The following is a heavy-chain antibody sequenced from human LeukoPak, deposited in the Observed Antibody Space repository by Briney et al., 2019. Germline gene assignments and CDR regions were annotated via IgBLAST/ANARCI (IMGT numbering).Heavy chain of an antibody. CDR3: AAGGVESIYFDY. Sequence: GASVKVSCKASGGTFSSYAISWVRQAPGQGLEWMGRIIPILGIANYAQKFQGRVTITADESTSTAYMELSSLRSEDTAVYYCAAGGVESIYFDYWGLGTLVTVSS. CDR2: IIPILGIA. V-gene: IGHV1-69*04. D-gene: IGHD3-3*01. J-gene: IGHJ4*02. CDR1: GGTFSSYA.